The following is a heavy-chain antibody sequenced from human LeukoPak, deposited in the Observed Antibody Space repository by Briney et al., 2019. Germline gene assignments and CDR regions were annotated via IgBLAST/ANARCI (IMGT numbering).Heavy chain of an antibody. V-gene: IGHV3-30-3*01. J-gene: IGHJ4*02. CDR2: ISYDGSNK. CDR1: GFTFSSYA. CDR3: ASGRPDSSGYYYVSGYFDY. D-gene: IGHD3-22*01. Sequence: GGSLRLSCAASGFTFSSYAMHWVRQAPGKGLGWVAVISYDGSNKYYADSVKGRFTISRDNSKNTLYLQMNSLRAEDTAVYYCASGRPDSSGYYYVSGYFDYWGQGTLVTVSS.